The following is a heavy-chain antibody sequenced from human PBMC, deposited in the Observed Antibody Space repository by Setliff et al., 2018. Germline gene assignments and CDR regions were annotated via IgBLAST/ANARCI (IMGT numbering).Heavy chain of an antibody. D-gene: IGHD3-3*01. V-gene: IGHV1-69*05. CDR1: GDSFSNYA. J-gene: IGHJ3*02. CDR2: LIPMFGTP. Sequence: GASVKVSCKASGDSFSNYAISWVRQAPGQGLEWMGGLIPMFGTPGYAQKFQDRVTITTDESTSTAYMEVSSLRSEDTAVYFCARDRFYNSWSGTSITAPHDAFDIWGQGTMVTVSS. CDR3: ARDRFYNSWSGTSITAPHDAFDI.